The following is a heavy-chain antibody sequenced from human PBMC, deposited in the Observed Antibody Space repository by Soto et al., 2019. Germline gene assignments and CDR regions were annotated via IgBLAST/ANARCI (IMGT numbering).Heavy chain of an antibody. Sequence: QVQLVQSGAEVKKPGASVKVSCKASGYTFTSYAMHWVRQAPGQRLEWMGWINAGNGNTKYSQKFQGRVTITRDTSASTAYMELSSLRSEDTAVYSCARSTGSYYVWFDPWGQGTLVTVSS. D-gene: IGHD1-26*01. CDR2: INAGNGNT. J-gene: IGHJ5*02. CDR3: ARSTGSYYVWFDP. V-gene: IGHV1-3*01. CDR1: GYTFTSYA.